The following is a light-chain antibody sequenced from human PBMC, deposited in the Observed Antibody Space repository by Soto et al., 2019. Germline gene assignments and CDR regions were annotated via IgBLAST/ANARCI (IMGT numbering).Light chain of an antibody. CDR1: SSNIGTTYH. CDR3: QFYDSRLSGWV. Sequence: QSALTQPPSVSGAPGQRVTISYTGSSSNIGTTYHVHWYQQFPGGAPKLLIYGNTNRPSGVPDRFSGSKSGTSASLAITGLQAEDEADYYCQFYDSRLSGWVFGGGTKLTVL. V-gene: IGLV1-40*01. J-gene: IGLJ3*02. CDR2: GNT.